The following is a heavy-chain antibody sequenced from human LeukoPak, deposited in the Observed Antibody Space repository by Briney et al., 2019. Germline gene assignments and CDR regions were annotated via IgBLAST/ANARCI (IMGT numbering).Heavy chain of an antibody. CDR1: GFTFSSYW. D-gene: IGHD3-10*01. CDR3: AKDPLWFGEGTINWFDP. Sequence: GGSLRLSCAASGFTFSSYWMGWVRQAPGKGLEWVANIKQDGSDKYYVDSVKGRFTISRDNSKNTLYLQMNSLRAEDTAVYYCAKDPLWFGEGTINWFDPWGQGTLVTVSS. V-gene: IGHV3-7*03. J-gene: IGHJ5*02. CDR2: IKQDGSDK.